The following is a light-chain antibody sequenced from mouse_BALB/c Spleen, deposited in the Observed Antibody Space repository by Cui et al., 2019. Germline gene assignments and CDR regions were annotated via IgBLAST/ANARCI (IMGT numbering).Light chain of an antibody. V-gene: IGKV6-32*01. Sequence: SIVMTQTLKFLLVSAGDRVTITCKASQSVSNDVAWYQQKPGQSPKLLIYYASNRYTGVPDRFTGSGYGTDFTFTISTVQAEDLAVYFCQQDYSSPYTFGGGTKLEIK. CDR1: QSVSND. J-gene: IGKJ2*01. CDR2: YAS. CDR3: QQDYSSPYT.